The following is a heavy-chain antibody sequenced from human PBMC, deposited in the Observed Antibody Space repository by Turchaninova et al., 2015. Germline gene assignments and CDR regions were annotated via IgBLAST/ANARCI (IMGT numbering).Heavy chain of an antibody. D-gene: IGHD3-22*01. CDR3: ARGPDSSTYYYFY. CDR2: IIPIFGTA. V-gene: IGHV1-69*12. CDR1: GGTCSTSA. Sequence: QVQLVQSGAEVKKPGSSVKVSCKASGGTCSTSAISWVRQAPGQGLEWMGGIIPIFGTANYAKKFQGRGTITADESTSTAYMELSSLRSEDTALYYCARGPDSSTYYYFYWGQGTLVTVPS. J-gene: IGHJ4*02.